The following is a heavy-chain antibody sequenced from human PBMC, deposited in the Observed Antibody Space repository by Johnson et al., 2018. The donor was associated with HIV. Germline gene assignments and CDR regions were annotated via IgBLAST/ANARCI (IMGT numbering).Heavy chain of an antibody. J-gene: IGHJ3*02. CDR2: IKQDGSEK. Sequence: VQLVESGGGVVQPGRSLRLSCAASGFTFSTYWMAWVRQAPGKGLEWVANIKQDGSEKHYVDSVKGRFTVSRDNAENSLYLQMNTRRAEDTAVYYCARAGYSSSCDAFDIWGQGTIVTVSS. CDR3: ARAGYSSSCDAFDI. D-gene: IGHD6-19*01. CDR1: GFTFSTYW. V-gene: IGHV3-7*01.